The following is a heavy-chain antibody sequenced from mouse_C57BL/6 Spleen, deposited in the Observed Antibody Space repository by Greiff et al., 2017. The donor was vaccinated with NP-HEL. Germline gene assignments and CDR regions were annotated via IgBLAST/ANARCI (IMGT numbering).Heavy chain of an antibody. Sequence: EVKLLESGPGLVKPSQSLSLTCSVTGYSITSGYYWNWIRQFPGNKLEWMGYISYDGSNNYNPSLKNRISITRDTSKNQFFLKLNSVTTEDTATYYCARDGVPLWYFDVWGTGTTVTVSS. V-gene: IGHV3-6*01. D-gene: IGHD2-14*01. CDR3: ARDGVPLWYFDV. CDR1: GYSITSGYY. J-gene: IGHJ1*03. CDR2: ISYDGSN.